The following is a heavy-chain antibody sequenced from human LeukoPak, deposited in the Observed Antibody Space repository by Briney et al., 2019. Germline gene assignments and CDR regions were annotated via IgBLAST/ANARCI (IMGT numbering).Heavy chain of an antibody. CDR2: IYYSGST. V-gene: IGHV4-39*01. D-gene: IGHD1-1*01. J-gene: IGHJ5*02. Sequence: SETLSLTCTVSGGSISSSSYYWGWIRQPPGKGLEWIGSIYYSGSTYYNPSLKSRVTISVDTSNNQFSLKLTSVTAADTAVYYCARERASNNYYNYFDPWGQGTQVTVSS. CDR3: ARERASNNYYNYFDP. CDR1: GGSISSSSYY.